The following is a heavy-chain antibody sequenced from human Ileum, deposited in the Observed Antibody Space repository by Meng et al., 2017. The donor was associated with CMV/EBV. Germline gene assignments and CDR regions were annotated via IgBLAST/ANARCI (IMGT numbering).Heavy chain of an antibody. Sequence: GESLKISCTASGFTFSTYWMIWVRQAPGKGLEWMANIKQDGSEKNYVDSVKGRFIISRDNAKNSVFLQMNSLRAGDTAVYYCARGRFDLWGQGTLVTVSS. CDR3: ARGRFDL. J-gene: IGHJ5*02. CDR2: IKQDGSEK. CDR1: GFTFSTYW. V-gene: IGHV3-7*01.